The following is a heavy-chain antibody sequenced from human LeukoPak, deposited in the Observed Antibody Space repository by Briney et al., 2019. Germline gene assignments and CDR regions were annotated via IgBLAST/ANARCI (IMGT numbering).Heavy chain of an antibody. CDR1: GFTFSNYD. CDR3: ATGDNSGYDY. D-gene: IGHD3-22*01. V-gene: IGHV3-30*03. Sequence: GGSLRLSCAASGFTFSNYDMHWVRQAPGKGLEWVALISYGGSNEYYGGSVKGRFTISRDNFKNTLYLQMNSLSAEDTAAYYCATGDNSGYDYWGQGTLVTVSS. J-gene: IGHJ4*02. CDR2: ISYGGSNE.